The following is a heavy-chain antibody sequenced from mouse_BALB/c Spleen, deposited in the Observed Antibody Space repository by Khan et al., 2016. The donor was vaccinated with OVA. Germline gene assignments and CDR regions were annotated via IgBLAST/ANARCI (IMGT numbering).Heavy chain of an antibody. J-gene: IGHJ2*01. CDR2: ITYSGST. V-gene: IGHV3-8*02. Sequence: EVQLQESGPSLVKPSQTLSLTCSVTGDSITSGYWNWIRKFPGNKLEYMGYITYSGSTYYNPSLKSRITITRDTSKNQYYLQLKSVTTEDTATYYCARYGNYEGSYYFDYWGQGTTLTVSS. CDR3: ARYGNYEGSYYFDY. D-gene: IGHD2-1*01. CDR1: GDSITSGY.